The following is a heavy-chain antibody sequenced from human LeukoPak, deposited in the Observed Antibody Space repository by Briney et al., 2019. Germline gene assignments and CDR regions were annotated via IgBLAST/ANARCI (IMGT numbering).Heavy chain of an antibody. D-gene: IGHD5-18*01. Sequence: GGSLRLSCAASGFTFSDYYMSWIRQAPGKGLEWVSYISSSGSTIYYADSVKGRFTISRDNAKNSLYLQMNSLRAEDTAVYYCARDSFISDTAMVPCGYWGQGTLVTVSS. V-gene: IGHV3-11*01. CDR1: GFTFSDYY. CDR2: ISSSGSTI. J-gene: IGHJ4*02. CDR3: ARDSFISDTAMVPCGY.